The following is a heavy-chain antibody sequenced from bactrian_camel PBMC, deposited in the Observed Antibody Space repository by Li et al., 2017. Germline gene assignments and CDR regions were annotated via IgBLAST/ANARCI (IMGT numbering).Heavy chain of an antibody. CDR2: ISSTPVTT. CDR1: GFTFSNYW. J-gene: IGHJ4*01. D-gene: IGHD5*01. V-gene: IGHV3S1*01. CDR3: VRDGALLGYSGSGVEY. Sequence: VQLVESGGGLVQPGGSLRLSCVASGFTFSNYWFYWIRRAPGKGLEWVSSISSTPVTTYYADSAKGRFSISRDNAKKTVYLQVNSLKPEDTATYYCVRDGALLGYSGSGVEYWGQGTQVTVS.